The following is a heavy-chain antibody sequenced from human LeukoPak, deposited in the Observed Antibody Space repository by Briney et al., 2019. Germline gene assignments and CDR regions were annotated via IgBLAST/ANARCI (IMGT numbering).Heavy chain of an antibody. Sequence: SETLSLTCTVSGGSISSSSYYWGWIRQPPGKGLEWIGSIYYSGSTYYNPSLKSRGTISVDTSKNQFSLKLSSVTAADTAVYYCARDLSGSYGIWGQGTLVTVSS. D-gene: IGHD1-26*01. CDR2: IYYSGST. CDR1: GGSISSSSYY. V-gene: IGHV4-39*07. CDR3: ARDLSGSYGI. J-gene: IGHJ4*02.